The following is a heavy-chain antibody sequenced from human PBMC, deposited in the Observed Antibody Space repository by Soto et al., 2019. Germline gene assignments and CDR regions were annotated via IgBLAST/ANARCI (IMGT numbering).Heavy chain of an antibody. Sequence: RSLTCSVSGGSVSNKTYYWSWIRQPPGKRLEWIGYVYYSGTTNYNPSLKSRVTISVDLSKNQFSLRLSSVTTADTALYYCARTTAVPNTLRSRYFFDYWGQGTLVTVSS. CDR1: GGSVSNKTYY. D-gene: IGHD4-17*01. V-gene: IGHV4-61*01. CDR3: ARTTAVPNTLRSRYFFDY. CDR2: VYYSGTT. J-gene: IGHJ4*02.